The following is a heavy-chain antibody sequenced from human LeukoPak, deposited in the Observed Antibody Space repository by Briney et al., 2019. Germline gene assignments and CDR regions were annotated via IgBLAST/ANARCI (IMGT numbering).Heavy chain of an antibody. CDR3: AKVGGRGYSYGHYYFDY. CDR2: ISYDGSNK. V-gene: IGHV3-30*18. D-gene: IGHD5-18*01. J-gene: IGHJ4*02. CDR1: GFTFSSYG. Sequence: GGSLRLSCAASGFTFSSYGMHWVRQAPGKGLEWVAVISYDGSNKYYADSVKGRFTISRDNSKNTLYLQMNSLRAEDTAVYYCAKVGGRGYSYGHYYFDYWGQGTLVTVSS.